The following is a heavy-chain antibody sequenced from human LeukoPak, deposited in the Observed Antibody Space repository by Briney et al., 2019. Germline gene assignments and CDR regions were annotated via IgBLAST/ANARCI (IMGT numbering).Heavy chain of an antibody. CDR1: GGSFSGYY. Sequence: SETLSLTCAVYGGSFSGYYWSWIRQPPGKGLEWIGYIYYSGSTNYNPSLKSRVTISVDTSKNQFSLKLSSVTAADTAVYYCARAYYDFWSGYQENYYYYYMDVWGKGTTVTVSS. D-gene: IGHD3-3*01. CDR3: ARAYYDFWSGYQENYYYYYMDV. CDR2: IYYSGST. V-gene: IGHV4-59*01. J-gene: IGHJ6*03.